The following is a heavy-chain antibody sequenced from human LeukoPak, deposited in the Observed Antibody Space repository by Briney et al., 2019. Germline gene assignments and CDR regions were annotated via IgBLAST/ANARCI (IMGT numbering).Heavy chain of an antibody. CDR3: ARDPGRDGYNGAFDI. V-gene: IGHV3-11*01. Sequence: GGSLRLSCEASGFIFSDYYISWIRQAPGQGLEGVSYISSSGNIVYYADSMKGRFTISRDNAKNSLYLQMNSLRADDTAVYYCARDPGRDGYNGAFDIWGQGTMVTVSA. D-gene: IGHD5-24*01. J-gene: IGHJ3*02. CDR2: ISSSGNIV. CDR1: GFIFSDYY.